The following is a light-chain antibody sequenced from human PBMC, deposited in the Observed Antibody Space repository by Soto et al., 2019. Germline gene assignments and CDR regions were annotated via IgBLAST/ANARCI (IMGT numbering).Light chain of an antibody. CDR3: QQYDDSIT. CDR2: GAS. Sequence: EIVLTQSPDTLSLSPGDSATLSCRASQSVSNNYLAWYQQKPGRAPRLLIYGASNRATGLPDRFSGSGSGTDFTLTISRLEPEDFAVFFCQQYDDSITFGQGTRLEIE. J-gene: IGKJ5*01. CDR1: QSVSNNY. V-gene: IGKV3-20*01.